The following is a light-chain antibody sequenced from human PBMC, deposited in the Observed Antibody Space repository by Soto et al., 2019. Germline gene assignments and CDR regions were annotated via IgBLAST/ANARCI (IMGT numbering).Light chain of an antibody. CDR2: GAS. V-gene: IGKV3-20*01. CDR1: QSFNSIY. Sequence: EILLAQSRSNQPWAAGERATLSWRASQSFNSIYLAWYQQKPGQAPRILIYGASSRDTGIPDRFSGTRSGTDCTFAFSRLEPEDFPVHSSQQYGNSPIDFRQGTRLEIK. CDR3: QQYGNSPID. J-gene: IGKJ5*01.